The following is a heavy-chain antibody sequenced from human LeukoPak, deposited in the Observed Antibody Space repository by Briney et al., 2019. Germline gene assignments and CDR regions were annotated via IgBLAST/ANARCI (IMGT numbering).Heavy chain of an antibody. CDR2: IYYSGCT. V-gene: IGHV4-39*01. CDR3: ARGGTFGNDY. Sequence: SETLSLTCTVSGASFSSSTYYWGWIRQPPGKGLEWIGSIYYSGCTYYNPSLKSRVTMSVDTSKNQFSLKLSSVTAADTAVYYCARGGTFGNDYWGQGTLVTVSS. J-gene: IGHJ4*02. CDR1: GASFSSSTYY. D-gene: IGHD2/OR15-2a*01.